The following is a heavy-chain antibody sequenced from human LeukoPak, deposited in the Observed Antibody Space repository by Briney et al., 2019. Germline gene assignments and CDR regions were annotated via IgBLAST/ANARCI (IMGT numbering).Heavy chain of an antibody. D-gene: IGHD3-10*01. Sequence: QPGRSLRLSCAASGFTFSSYAMHWVRQAPGKGLEWVAVISYDGSNKYYADSVKGRFTISRDNSKNTLYLQMNSLRAEDTAVYYCAKDPTERQKAPVGELCCAWGQGTLVTVSS. CDR2: ISYDGSNK. CDR3: AKDPTERQKAPVGELCCA. J-gene: IGHJ4*02. CDR1: GFTFSSYA. V-gene: IGHV3-30-3*01.